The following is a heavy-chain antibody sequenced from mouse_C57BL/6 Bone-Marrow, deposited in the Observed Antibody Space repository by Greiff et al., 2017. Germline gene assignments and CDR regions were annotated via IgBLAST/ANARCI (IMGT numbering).Heavy chain of an antibody. V-gene: IGHV1-19*01. CDR2: INPYNGGT. D-gene: IGHD1-1*01. Sequence: EVKLQQSGPVLVKPGASVKMSCKASGYTFTDYYMNWVKQSHGKSLEWIGVINPYNGGTSYNQKFKGKATLTVDKSSSTAYMELNSLTSEDSAVYYCASSITTVVGDFAYWGQGTLVTVSA. J-gene: IGHJ3*01. CDR1: GYTFTDYY. CDR3: ASSITTVVGDFAY.